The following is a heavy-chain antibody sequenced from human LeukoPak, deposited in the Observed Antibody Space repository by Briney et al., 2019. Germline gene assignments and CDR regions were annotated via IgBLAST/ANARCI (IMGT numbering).Heavy chain of an antibody. CDR1: GYTFSSYA. CDR2: IKTNTGNP. D-gene: IGHD2-15*01. J-gene: IGHJ4*02. Sequence: GASVKVSCKASGYTFSSYAMNWVRQAPGQGLEWMGWIKTNTGNPTYAQGFTGRFVFSLDTSVSTAYLQISSLKAEDTAVYYCARDCTGGRCYEAADYWGLGTLVTVS. CDR3: ARDCTGGRCYEAADY. V-gene: IGHV7-4-1*02.